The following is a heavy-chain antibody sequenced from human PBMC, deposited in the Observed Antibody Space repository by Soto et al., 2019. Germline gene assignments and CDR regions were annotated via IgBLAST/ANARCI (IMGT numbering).Heavy chain of an antibody. CDR1: GGSISSGGYS. D-gene: IGHD4-17*01. CDR3: VRSQTTATSYYY. Sequence: SETLSLTCTVSGGSISSGGYSWSWIRQPPGKGLEWIGYIYHSGSTYYNPSLKSRVTISVDRSKNQFSLKLSSVTAADTAVYYCVRSQTTATSYYYWGQGTLVTVSS. J-gene: IGHJ4*02. V-gene: IGHV4-30-2*01. CDR2: IYHSGST.